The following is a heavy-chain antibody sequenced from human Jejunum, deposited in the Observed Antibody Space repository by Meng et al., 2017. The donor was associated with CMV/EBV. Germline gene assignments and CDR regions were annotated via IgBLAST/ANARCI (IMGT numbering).Heavy chain of an antibody. D-gene: IGHD3-3*01. CDR3: AKNYDFPD. CDR2: ISGSGDST. Sequence: VQSVGSGGGLGQPGGSLSLSCAAFGFTLRNYGMSWVRQAPGKGLEWVSSISGSGDSTNYADSVKGRFTISRDNSKNTLDLQMNSLRADDTAVYYCAKNYDFPDWGQGTLVTVSS. CDR1: GFTLRNYG. V-gene: IGHV3-23*04. J-gene: IGHJ4*02.